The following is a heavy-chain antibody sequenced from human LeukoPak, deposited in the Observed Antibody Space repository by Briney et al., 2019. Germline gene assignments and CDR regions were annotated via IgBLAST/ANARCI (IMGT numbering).Heavy chain of an antibody. V-gene: IGHV3-23*01. CDR1: GFTFSNYA. CDR2: LSGSGVTT. J-gene: IGHJ3*02. CDR3: ADSSSWYSDAFDI. Sequence: PGGSLRLSCAASGFTFSNYAMSWVRQAPGKGLEWVSALSGSGVTTYYADSVKGRFAISRDNSKNTLYLQMNSLRAEDTAVYYCADSSSWYSDAFDIWGQGTMVTVSS. D-gene: IGHD6-13*01.